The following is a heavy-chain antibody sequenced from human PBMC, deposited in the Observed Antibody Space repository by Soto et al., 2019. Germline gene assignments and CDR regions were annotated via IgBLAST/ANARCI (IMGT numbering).Heavy chain of an antibody. CDR1: GYTFSNYG. J-gene: IGHJ4*02. CDR3: ARDSPPVDY. CDR2: ISAYNGNT. V-gene: IGHV1-18*01. Sequence: QVQLVQSGAEVKKPGASVKVSCKASGYTFSNYGISWVRQAPGQGLEWMGWISAYNGNTKYAQKLQGRVTMSTDTATSTAYLELRSLRSDDTAVYYCARDSPPVDYWGQGTLGSVSS.